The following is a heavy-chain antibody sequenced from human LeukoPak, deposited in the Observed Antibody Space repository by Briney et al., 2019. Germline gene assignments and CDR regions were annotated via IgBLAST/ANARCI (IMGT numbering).Heavy chain of an antibody. CDR1: GFTFSIFG. J-gene: IGHJ4*02. Sequence: GGSLRLSCAASGFTFSIFGMSWVRQAPGKGLEWVSGISNGGNNTYYADSVKGRFTISRDNSKNTLYLQMNSLRAEDTAVYYCAKGIAGFDYWGQGTLVTVSS. V-gene: IGHV3-23*01. CDR2: ISNGGNNT. D-gene: IGHD2-21*01. CDR3: AKGIAGFDY.